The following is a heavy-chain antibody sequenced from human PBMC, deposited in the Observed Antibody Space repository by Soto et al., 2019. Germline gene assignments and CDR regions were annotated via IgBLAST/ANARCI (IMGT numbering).Heavy chain of an antibody. Sequence: LRKTLSLTCSVCGASIISNDWWIWIRQTPGKGLEWIGEIFHSGRTNYSPSFKSRVTISVDTSKSQFSLEMASVTAADTAVYYCARANLRSGWTFDHWGQGSPVPSPQ. CDR1: GASIISNDW. D-gene: IGHD6-19*01. CDR2: IFHSGRT. CDR3: ARANLRSGWTFDH. V-gene: IGHV4-4*03. J-gene: IGHJ4*02.